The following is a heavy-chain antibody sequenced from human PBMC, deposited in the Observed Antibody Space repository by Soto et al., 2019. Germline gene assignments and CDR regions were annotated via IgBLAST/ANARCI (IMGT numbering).Heavy chain of an antibody. CDR2: ISSSSSYI. V-gene: IGHV3-21*01. J-gene: IGHJ5*02. CDR3: ARDSIVVPAAIARNWFDP. Sequence: VGSLRLSCAASGFTFSSYSMNWVRQAPGKGLEWVSSISSSSSYIYYADSVKGRFTISRDNAKNSLYLQMNSLRAEDTAVYYCARDSIVVPAAIARNWFDPWGQGTLVTVSS. D-gene: IGHD2-2*01. CDR1: GFTFSSYS.